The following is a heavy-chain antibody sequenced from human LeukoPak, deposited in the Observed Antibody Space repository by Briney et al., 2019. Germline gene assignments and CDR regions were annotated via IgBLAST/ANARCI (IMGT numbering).Heavy chain of an antibody. D-gene: IGHD4-17*01. J-gene: IGHJ5*02. Sequence: GGSLRLSCAASGFTFSSYGMHWVRQAPGKGLEWVAVISYDGSNKYYADSVKGRFTISRDNSKNTLYLQMNSLRAEDTAVYYCAKEEVTTVTTGFGPWGQGTLVTVSS. CDR3: AKEEVTTVTTGFGP. CDR1: GFTFSSYG. V-gene: IGHV3-30*18. CDR2: ISYDGSNK.